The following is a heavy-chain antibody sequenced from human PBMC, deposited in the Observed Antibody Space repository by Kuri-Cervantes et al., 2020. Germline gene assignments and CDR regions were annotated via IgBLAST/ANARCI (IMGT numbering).Heavy chain of an antibody. Sequence: GESLKISCAASGFTFSSYSMNWVRQAPGKGPEWVSFIGSGSGTTTYYADSVKGRFTISRDNAKNLLFLQMNSLRDEDTAVYFCARDSGGIQLAYWGQGTLVTVSS. V-gene: IGHV3-48*02. CDR3: ARDSGGIQLAY. CDR2: IGSGSGTTT. CDR1: GFTFSSYS. J-gene: IGHJ4*02. D-gene: IGHD5-18*01.